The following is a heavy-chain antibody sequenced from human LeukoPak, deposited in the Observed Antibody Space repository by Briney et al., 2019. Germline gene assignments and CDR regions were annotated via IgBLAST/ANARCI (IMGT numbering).Heavy chain of an antibody. Sequence: SGTLSLTCAVSGGSISSSNWWSWVRQPPGKGLEWIGEIYHSGSTNYNPSLKSRVTISVDTSKNHFSLKLSSVTAADTAVYYCARGPGGYSYGYYFDYWGQGTLVTVSS. D-gene: IGHD5-18*01. CDR1: GGSISSSNW. CDR2: IYHSGST. V-gene: IGHV4-4*02. J-gene: IGHJ4*02. CDR3: ARGPGGYSYGYYFDY.